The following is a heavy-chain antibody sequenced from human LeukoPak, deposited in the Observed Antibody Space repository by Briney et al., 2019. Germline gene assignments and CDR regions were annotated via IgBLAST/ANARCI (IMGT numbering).Heavy chain of an antibody. CDR3: ARDMAAAPYNWFDP. V-gene: IGHV4-4*07. Sequence: SETLSLTCTVSGGSISSYYWSWIRQPAGKGLEWIGLIYTSGSTNYNPSLESRVTMSVDTSKNQLSLKLRSVTAADTAVYYCARDMAAAPYNWFDPWGQGTLVTVSS. J-gene: IGHJ5*02. D-gene: IGHD6-13*01. CDR2: IYTSGST. CDR1: GGSISSYY.